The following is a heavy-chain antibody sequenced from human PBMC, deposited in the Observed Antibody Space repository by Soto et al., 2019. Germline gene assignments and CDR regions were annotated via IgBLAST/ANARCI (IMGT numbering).Heavy chain of an antibody. CDR3: ARLTQNYDILTGYYPEPYFDY. CDR2: IYYSGST. V-gene: IGHV4-59*08. D-gene: IGHD3-9*01. Sequence: SETLSLTCTVSNDSISPYYWSWIRQPPGKGLEWIGYIYYSGSTNYNPSLKSRVTISVDTSKNQFSLKLSSVTAADTAVYYCARLTQNYDILTGYYPEPYFDYWGQGTLVTVSS. J-gene: IGHJ4*02. CDR1: NDSISPYY.